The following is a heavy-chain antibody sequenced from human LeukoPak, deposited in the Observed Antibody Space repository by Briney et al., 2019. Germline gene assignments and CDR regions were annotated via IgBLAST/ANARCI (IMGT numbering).Heavy chain of an antibody. V-gene: IGHV1-58*02. CDR3: AAGWVCSGGSCYYYFDY. D-gene: IGHD2-15*01. CDR2: IFDGSSNT. CDR1: GFTFTSSA. J-gene: IGHJ4*02. Sequence: GTSVTVSCKASGFTFTSSAMQWVRQARGQRLEWIGWIFDGSSNTNYAQKFQERVTITRDMSTSTAYMELSSLRSEDTAVYYCAAGWVCSGGSCYYYFDYWGQGTLVTVSS.